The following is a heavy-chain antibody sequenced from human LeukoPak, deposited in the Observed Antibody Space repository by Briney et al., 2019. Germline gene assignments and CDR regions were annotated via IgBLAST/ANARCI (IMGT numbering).Heavy chain of an antibody. V-gene: IGHV7-4-1*02. CDR1: GYTFTSYA. CDR2: INTNTGNP. D-gene: IGHD3-16*01. J-gene: IGHJ5*02. CDR3: ARGPVMITFGGTDWFDP. Sequence: ASVKVSCKASGYTFTSYAMNWVRQAPGQGLEWMGWINTNTGNPTYAQGFTGRFVFSLDTSVSAAYLQISSLKAEDTAVYYCARGPVMITFGGTDWFDPWGQGTLVTVSS.